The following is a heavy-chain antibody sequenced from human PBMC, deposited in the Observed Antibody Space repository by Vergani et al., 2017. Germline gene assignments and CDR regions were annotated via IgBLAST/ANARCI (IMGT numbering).Heavy chain of an antibody. CDR2: INPNSGGT. CDR1: GYTLTELS. D-gene: IGHD3-16*01. Sequence: QVQLVQSGAEVKKPGASVKVSCKVSGYTLTELSMHWVRQAPGQGLEWMGWINPNSGGTNYAQKFQGRVTMTRDTSISTAYMELSRLRSDDTAVYCCARVDTYGWGVYWGQGTLVTVSS. J-gene: IGHJ4*02. V-gene: IGHV1-2*02. CDR3: ARVDTYGWGVY.